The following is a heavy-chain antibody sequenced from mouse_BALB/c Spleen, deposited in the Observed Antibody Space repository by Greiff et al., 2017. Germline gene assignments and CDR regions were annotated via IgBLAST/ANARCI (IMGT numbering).Heavy chain of an antibody. Sequence: VQLQQSGTVLARPGASVKMSCKASGYSFTSYWMHWVKQRPGQGLEWIGAIYPGNSDTSYNQKFKGKAKLTAVTSASTAYMELSSLTNEDSAVYYCTRDDYGYGYYAMDYWGQGTSVTVSS. CDR3: TRDDYGYGYYAMDY. V-gene: IGHV1-5*01. J-gene: IGHJ4*01. CDR2: IYPGNSDT. CDR1: GYSFTSYW. D-gene: IGHD1-2*01.